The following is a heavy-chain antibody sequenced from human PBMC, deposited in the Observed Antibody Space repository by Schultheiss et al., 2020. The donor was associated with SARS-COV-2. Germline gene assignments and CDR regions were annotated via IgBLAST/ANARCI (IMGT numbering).Heavy chain of an antibody. CDR2: INHSGST. CDR1: GGSISSGGYY. V-gene: IGHV4-61*08. Sequence: SETLSLTCTVSGGSISSGGYYWSWIRQHPGKGLEWIGEINHSGSTNYNPSRKSRVTISVDTSMNQFSLKLSSVTAADTAVYYCTRERVGSSGWYFDYWGQGTLVTVSS. D-gene: IGHD6-19*01. CDR3: TRERVGSSGWYFDY. J-gene: IGHJ4*02.